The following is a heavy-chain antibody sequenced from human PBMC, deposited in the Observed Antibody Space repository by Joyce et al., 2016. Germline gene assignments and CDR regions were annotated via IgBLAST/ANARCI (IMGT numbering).Heavy chain of an antibody. J-gene: IGHJ4*02. CDR2: LSSSSSYI. CDR3: ARSSYTNGIFDY. Sequence: EVQLVESGGGLVKPGGSLRLSCAASGFTFSSYSMRWVRQAPGKGLEWVSSLSSSSSYIKYTDSVKGRFTISRDNAKNSLYLQMNSPRVEDTAVYYCARSSYTNGIFDYWGQGTLVTVSS. CDR1: GFTFSSYS. D-gene: IGHD2-8*01. V-gene: IGHV3-21*01.